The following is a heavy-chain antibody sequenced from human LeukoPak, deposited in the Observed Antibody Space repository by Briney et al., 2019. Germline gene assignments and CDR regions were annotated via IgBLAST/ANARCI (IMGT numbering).Heavy chain of an antibody. CDR1: GGTFSSYA. J-gene: IGHJ4*02. Sequence: ASVEVSCKASGGTFSSYAISWVRQAPGQGLEWMGGIIPIFGTANYAQKFQGRVTITADESTSTAYMELSSQRSEDMAVYYCARGGYYDSSGYYHFDYWGQGTLVTVSS. V-gene: IGHV1-69*01. D-gene: IGHD3-22*01. CDR3: ARGGYYDSSGYYHFDY. CDR2: IIPIFGTA.